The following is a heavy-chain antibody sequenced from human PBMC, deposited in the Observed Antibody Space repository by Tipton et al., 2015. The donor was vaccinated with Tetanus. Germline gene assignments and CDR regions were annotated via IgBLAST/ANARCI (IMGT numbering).Heavy chain of an antibody. D-gene: IGHD3-10*01. J-gene: IGHJ6*02. CDR2: INQDGSAE. Sequence: SLRLSCEASGFTFSSHWMSWVRQAPGTGLEWVANINQDGSAEFYVDSVKGRFTISRDNSKNSLSLQMNSLRADDTAVYYCVRRWFGPQYYFGMDVRGQGASVTV. CDR3: VRRWFGPQYYFGMDV. CDR1: GFTFSSHW. V-gene: IGHV3-7*01.